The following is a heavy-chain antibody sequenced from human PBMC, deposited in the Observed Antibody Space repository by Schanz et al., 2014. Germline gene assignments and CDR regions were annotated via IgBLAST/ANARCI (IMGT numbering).Heavy chain of an antibody. Sequence: EVQLVESGGGLVQPGGSLRLSCAVSGFTVSDHYMDWVRQAPGKGLEWVANIKQDGSAKNYVDSVKGRFTISRDNPKTSLCQQMNSLRADDPAVYYCARAPPLVRGIAGWFGPWGQGSLVTVSS. CDR1: GFTVSDHY. CDR2: IKQDGSAK. CDR3: ARAPPLVRGIAGWFGP. D-gene: IGHD3-10*01. V-gene: IGHV3-7*03. J-gene: IGHJ5*02.